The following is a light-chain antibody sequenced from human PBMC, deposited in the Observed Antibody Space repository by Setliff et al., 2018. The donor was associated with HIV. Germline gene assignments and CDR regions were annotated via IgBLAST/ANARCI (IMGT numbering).Light chain of an antibody. J-gene: IGLJ1*01. Sequence: QSVLAQPRSVSGSPGQSVTISCTGTSSDVGAYNYVSWHQQYPGKAPKLMISDVTKRPSGVPDRFSGSKSGNTASLTISGLQAEDEADYYCCSYAGSYTSFYVFGTGTKVTV. CDR3: CSYAGSYTSFYV. V-gene: IGLV2-11*01. CDR2: DVT. CDR1: SSDVGAYNY.